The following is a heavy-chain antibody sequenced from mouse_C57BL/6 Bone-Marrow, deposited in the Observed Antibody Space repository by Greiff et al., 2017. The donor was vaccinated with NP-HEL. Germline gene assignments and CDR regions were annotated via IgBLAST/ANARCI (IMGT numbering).Heavy chain of an antibody. CDR2: IDPSDSYT. D-gene: IGHD1-1*01. V-gene: IGHV1-69*01. CDR1: GYTFTSYW. CDR3: ALITSVVAPNY. Sequence: VQLQQPGAELVMPGASVKLSCKASGYTFTSYWMHWVKQRPGQGLEWIGEIDPSDSYTNYNQKFKGKSTLTVDKSTSTAYMQLSSLTSEDSAVFYCALITSVVAPNYWGQGTTPTVSS. J-gene: IGHJ2*01.